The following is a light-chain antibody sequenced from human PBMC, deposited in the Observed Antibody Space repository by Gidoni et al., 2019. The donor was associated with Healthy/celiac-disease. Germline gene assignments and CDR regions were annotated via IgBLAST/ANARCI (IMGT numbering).Light chain of an antibody. CDR2: GAS. CDR3: QQYGSSPMCS. Sequence: IVLPQSPGTLSSSPGERATLSCRASQSVSSSYLAWYQQKPGQAPRLLIYGASRRATGIPDRFSGSGSGTDFTLTISRLEPEDFAVYYCQQYGSSPMCSFGQGTKLEIK. V-gene: IGKV3-20*01. CDR1: QSVSSSY. J-gene: IGKJ2*04.